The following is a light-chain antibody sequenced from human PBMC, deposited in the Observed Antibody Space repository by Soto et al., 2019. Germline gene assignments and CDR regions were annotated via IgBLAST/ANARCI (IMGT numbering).Light chain of an antibody. CDR1: SSDVGGYNY. CDR2: DVS. CDR3: SSSTSSSPPVV. J-gene: IGLJ2*01. V-gene: IGLV2-14*01. Sequence: QSALTQPASVSGSPGQSITISCTGTSSDVGGYNYVSWYQQHPGKAPKLMIYDVSNRPSGVSNRFSGSKSGNTASLTIAGLQAEDEADYYCSSSTSSSPPVVFGGGTKLTVL.